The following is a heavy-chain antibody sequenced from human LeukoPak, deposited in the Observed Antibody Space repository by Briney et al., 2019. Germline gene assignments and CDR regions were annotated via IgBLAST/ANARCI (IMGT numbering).Heavy chain of an antibody. D-gene: IGHD3-3*01. V-gene: IGHV4-39*01. CDR1: GGSTSSSNYY. Sequence: SETLSLTCTVSGGSTSSSNYYWGWIRQPPGKGLEWIGGIHYSGNTYYNPSLKSRVTISVDTSKNQFSLKLSSVTAADTSVYYCARLGAGPTYYDFWSGYSSFYFDYWGQGTLVTVSS. CDR2: IHYSGNT. CDR3: ARLGAGPTYYDFWSGYSSFYFDY. J-gene: IGHJ4*02.